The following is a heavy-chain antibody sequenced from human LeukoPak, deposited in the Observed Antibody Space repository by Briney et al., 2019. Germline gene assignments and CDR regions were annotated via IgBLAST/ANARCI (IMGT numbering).Heavy chain of an antibody. CDR1: GFTFSSYA. V-gene: IGHV3-23*01. D-gene: IGHD6-6*01. Sequence: GGSLRLSCAASGFTFSSYAMSWVRQAPGKGLEWVSAISGSGGSTYYADSVKGRFTISRDNSKNTLYLQMNSLRAEDTAVYYCAKGLQLAGSPYYFDDWGQGTLVTVSS. CDR2: ISGSGGST. CDR3: AKGLQLAGSPYYFDD. J-gene: IGHJ4*02.